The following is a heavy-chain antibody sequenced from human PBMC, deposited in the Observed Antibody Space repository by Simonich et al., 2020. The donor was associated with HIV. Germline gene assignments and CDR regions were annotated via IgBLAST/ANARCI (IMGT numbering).Heavy chain of an antibody. D-gene: IGHD3-3*01. CDR1: GGSFSGYY. CDR2: INHSGNT. CDR3: ARRDRELILYFDY. Sequence: QVQLQQWGAGLLKPSETLSLTCAVYGGSFSGYYWSWIRQPQGKGLEWIGEINHSGNTNHKSSLNSRATISVDKSKNQFSLKLSSVTAADTAIYYCARRDRELILYFDYWGQGNLVTVSS. V-gene: IGHV4-34*04. J-gene: IGHJ4*02.